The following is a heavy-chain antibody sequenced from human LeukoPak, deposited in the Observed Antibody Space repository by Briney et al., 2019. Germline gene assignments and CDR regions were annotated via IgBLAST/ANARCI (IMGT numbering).Heavy chain of an antibody. D-gene: IGHD2-2*01. J-gene: IGHJ6*02. Sequence: GGSLRLSCAASGFTFDDYAMHWVRQAPGKGLEWVSGISWNSGSIGYADSVKGRFTISRDNAKNSLYLQMNSLRAEDTALYYCAKQLPAAMYEDYYYGMDVWGQGTTVTVSS. CDR3: AKQLPAAMYEDYYYGMDV. V-gene: IGHV3-9*01. CDR2: ISWNSGSI. CDR1: GFTFDDYA.